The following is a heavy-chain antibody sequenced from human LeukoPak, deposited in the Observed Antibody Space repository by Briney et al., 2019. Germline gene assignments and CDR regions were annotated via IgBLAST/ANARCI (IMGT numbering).Heavy chain of an antibody. CDR3: ATTDIVATMGFYYYYGMDV. CDR1: GFTVSSNY. CDR2: IYSGGST. J-gene: IGHJ6*02. D-gene: IGHD5-12*01. Sequence: PGGFLRLSCAASGFTVSSNYMSWVRQAPGKGLEWVSVIYSGGSTYYADSVKGRFTISRDNSKNTLYLQMNSLRAEDTAVYYCATTDIVATMGFYYYYGMDVWGQGTTVTVSS. V-gene: IGHV3-53*01.